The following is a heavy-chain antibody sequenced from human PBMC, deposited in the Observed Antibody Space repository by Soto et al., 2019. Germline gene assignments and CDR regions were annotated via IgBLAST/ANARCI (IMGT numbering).Heavy chain of an antibody. CDR2: RYNTGST. V-gene: IGHV4-59*01. Sequence: ETLSLTCTVSRDSIRNYYWSWIRQPPGRRLEWIGYRYNTGSTNYSPSLRSRVTISVDTSKNQFSLKLSSVTAADTAMYYCARVSSGGWLCYFDYVCQGNRGTVSA. J-gene: IGHJ4*02. CDR1: RDSIRNYY. CDR3: ARVSSGGWLCYFDY. D-gene: IGHD3-9*01.